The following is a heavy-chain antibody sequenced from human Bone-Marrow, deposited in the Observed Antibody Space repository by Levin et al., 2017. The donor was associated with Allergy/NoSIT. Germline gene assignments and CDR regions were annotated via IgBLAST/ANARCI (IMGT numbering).Heavy chain of an antibody. Sequence: GESLKISCKGSGYSFASSWIGWVRQMPGKGLEWMGIIYPSDSETRYRPPFEGQVTISADKTITTVYLQWGSLKASDTAMYFCATGLEYCSGACLQHWGQGTMIIVSS. CDR1: GYSFASSW. CDR3: ATGLEYCSGACLQH. CDR2: IYPSDSET. D-gene: IGHD2-15*01. J-gene: IGHJ1*01. V-gene: IGHV5-51*01.